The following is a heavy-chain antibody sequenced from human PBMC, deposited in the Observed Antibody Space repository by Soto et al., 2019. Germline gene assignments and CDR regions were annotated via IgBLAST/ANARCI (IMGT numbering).Heavy chain of an antibody. CDR1: GGSISSGGYS. J-gene: IGHJ4*02. CDR3: AGTRGYCSGGSCPTVVDY. D-gene: IGHD2-15*01. Sequence: PSETLSLTCAVSGGSISSGGYSWSWIRQPPGKGLEWIGYIYDSGSTNYNPSLKSRVTISVDTSKNQFSLKLSSVTAADTAVYYCAGTRGYCSGGSCPTVVDYWGQGTLVTVSS. CDR2: IYDSGST. V-gene: IGHV4-61*08.